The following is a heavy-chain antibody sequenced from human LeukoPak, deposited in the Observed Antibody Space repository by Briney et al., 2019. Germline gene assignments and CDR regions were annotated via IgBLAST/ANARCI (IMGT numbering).Heavy chain of an antibody. J-gene: IGHJ5*02. D-gene: IGHD3-10*01. CDR2: IYHSGST. CDR1: GYSISSGYY. Sequence: SETLSLTCTVSGYSISSGYYWGWIRQPPGKGLEWIGSIYHSGSTYYNPSLKSRVTISVDTSKNQFSLKLSSVTAADTAVYYCARKKMVREPFDPWGQGTLVTVSS. CDR3: ARKKMVREPFDP. V-gene: IGHV4-38-2*02.